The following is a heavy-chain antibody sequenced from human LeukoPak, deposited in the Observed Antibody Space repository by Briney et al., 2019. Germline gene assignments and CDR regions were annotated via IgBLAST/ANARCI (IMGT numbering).Heavy chain of an antibody. Sequence: QPGGSLTLSCEDSGFTFRSYEMNWVRQAPGKGLEWIAYLSSSGSAFSYADSVKGRFTIARDNAKNSVYLEMNSLRADDTAVYYCAREAGLQWLRSGPRRPNYYYYYMNVWGKGTTVTVSS. J-gene: IGHJ6*03. D-gene: IGHD5-12*01. CDR3: AREAGLQWLRSGPRRPNYYYYYMNV. V-gene: IGHV3-48*03. CDR2: LSSSGSAF. CDR1: GFTFRSYE.